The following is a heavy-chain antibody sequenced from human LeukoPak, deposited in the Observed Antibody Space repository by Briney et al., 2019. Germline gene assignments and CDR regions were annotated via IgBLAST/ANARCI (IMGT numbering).Heavy chain of an antibody. CDR2: MSTSGRN. Sequence: SETLSLTCTVSGGSISSSSYYWGWIRQPAGKGLEWVGRMSTSGRNDYSPSLKSRITMSLDTSKNQISLKLSSVTAADTAVYYCARDRLDLTDGDPLELTGLVTLFDYWGQGILVTVSS. CDR3: ARDRLDLTDGDPLELTGLVTLFDY. J-gene: IGHJ4*02. V-gene: IGHV4-61*02. D-gene: IGHD3-9*01. CDR1: GGSISSSSYY.